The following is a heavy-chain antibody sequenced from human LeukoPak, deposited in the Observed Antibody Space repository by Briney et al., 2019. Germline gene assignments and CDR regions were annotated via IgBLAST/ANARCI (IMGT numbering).Heavy chain of an antibody. V-gene: IGHV3-23*01. CDR2: ISGSGGST. D-gene: IGHD4-17*01. CDR1: GFSFSNYA. J-gene: IGHJ4*02. Sequence: GGSLRLSCAASGFSFSNYAMSWVRQAPGKGLEWVSVISGSGGSTYYADSVKGRFTISRDNSKNTLYPQMNSLRAEDTAVYYCARERDYGDYQFDYWGQGTLVTVSS. CDR3: ARERDYGDYQFDY.